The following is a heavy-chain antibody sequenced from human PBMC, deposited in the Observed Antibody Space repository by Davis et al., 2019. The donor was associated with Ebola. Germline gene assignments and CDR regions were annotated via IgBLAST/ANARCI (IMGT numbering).Heavy chain of an antibody. CDR2: TYYASKWFN. D-gene: IGHD2-8*01. Sequence: PSETLSLTCAISGDSVSTNGVAWNWIRQSPSRGLEWLGRTYYASKWFNDYAVSVKSRITINPDTSKNQFSLQLNSVTPEDTALYYCARGAWSTFDYWGQGTLVSVSS. V-gene: IGHV6-1*01. CDR1: GDSVSTNGVA. J-gene: IGHJ4*02. CDR3: ARGAWSTFDY.